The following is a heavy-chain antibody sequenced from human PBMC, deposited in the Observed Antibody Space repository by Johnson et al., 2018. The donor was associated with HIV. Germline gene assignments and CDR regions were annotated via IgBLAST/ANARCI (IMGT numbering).Heavy chain of an antibody. J-gene: IGHJ3*01. Sequence: QVHLVESGGGLVQPGRSLRLSCTASGFTFGDYAMSWVRQAPGKGLEWVAVISYDGTNKYYADPVKGRFTVYRDNSKNTLYLQMNSLRAEDTAVYYCARALSRFGVSDAFDVWGQGTMVTVSS. D-gene: IGHD3-10*01. CDR2: ISYDGTNK. CDR3: ARALSRFGVSDAFDV. CDR1: GFTFGDYA. V-gene: IGHV3-30-3*01.